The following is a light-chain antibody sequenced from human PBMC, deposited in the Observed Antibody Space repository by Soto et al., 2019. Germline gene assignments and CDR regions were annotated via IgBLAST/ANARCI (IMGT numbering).Light chain of an antibody. V-gene: IGLV2-23*02. J-gene: IGLJ1*01. CDR2: EVS. CDR3: CSYGGRSTYV. Sequence: QPALTQPASVSGSPGQSITISCTGTSSDVGSYNLVSWYQQHPGKAPKLMIYEVSKRPSGVSNRFSGSKSANTASLTISGLQADDEADYYCCSYGGRSTYVFGTGTKVTVL. CDR1: SSDVGSYNL.